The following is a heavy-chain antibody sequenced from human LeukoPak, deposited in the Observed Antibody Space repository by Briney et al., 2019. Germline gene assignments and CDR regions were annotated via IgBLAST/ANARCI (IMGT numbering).Heavy chain of an antibody. J-gene: IGHJ5*02. CDR1: GGSFSGYY. CDR3: ARGRRGVRGVMKGTGWFDP. CDR2: INHSGST. Sequence: SETLSLTCAVYGGSFSGYYWSWIRQPPGKGLEWIGEINHSGSTNYNPSLKSRVTISVDTSKNQLSLKLSSVTAADTAVYYCARGRRGVRGVMKGTGWFDPWGQGTLVTVSS. V-gene: IGHV4-34*01. D-gene: IGHD3-10*01.